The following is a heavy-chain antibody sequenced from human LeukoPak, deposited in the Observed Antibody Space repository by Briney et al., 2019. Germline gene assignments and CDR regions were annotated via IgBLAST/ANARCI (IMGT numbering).Heavy chain of an antibody. D-gene: IGHD3-3*01. CDR3: ARPNLLYYDFWSGYYTLGY. J-gene: IGHJ4*02. CDR2: MNPNSGNT. CDR1: GYAFTSYD. Sequence: ASVKVSCKASGYAFTSYDINWVRQATGQGLEWMGWMNPNSGNTGYAQKFQGRVTMTRNTSISTAYMELRSLRSEDTAVYYCARPNLLYYDFWSGYYTLGYWGQGTLVTVSS. V-gene: IGHV1-8*01.